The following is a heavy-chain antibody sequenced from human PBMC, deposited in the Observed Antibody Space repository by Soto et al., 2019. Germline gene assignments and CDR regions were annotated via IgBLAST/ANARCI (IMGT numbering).Heavy chain of an antibody. D-gene: IGHD2-8*01. Sequence: ASVKVSCKVSGYTLTELSMHWVRQAPGKGLEWMGGFDPEDGETIYAQKFQGRVTMTEDTSTDTAYMELSSLRSEDTAVYYCATRKVRCTNGVCYTNYYYYGMDVWGQGTTVTVSS. J-gene: IGHJ6*02. CDR2: FDPEDGET. CDR1: GYTLTELS. CDR3: ATRKVRCTNGVCYTNYYYYGMDV. V-gene: IGHV1-24*01.